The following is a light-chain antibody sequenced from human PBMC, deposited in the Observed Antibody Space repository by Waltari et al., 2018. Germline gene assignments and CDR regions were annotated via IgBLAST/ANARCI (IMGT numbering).Light chain of an antibody. J-gene: IGKJ3*01. CDR2: IAS. V-gene: IGKV1-39*01. Sequence: DSLMTQSPSSLSASVGDRVTITCRASQDIGNALNWYQQKPGKAPKLLISIASTLQSGVPSRFSGSGSGSDFTLTINTLQPEDFATYYCQHSHSFGPGTKVDI. CDR3: QHSHS. CDR1: QDIGNA.